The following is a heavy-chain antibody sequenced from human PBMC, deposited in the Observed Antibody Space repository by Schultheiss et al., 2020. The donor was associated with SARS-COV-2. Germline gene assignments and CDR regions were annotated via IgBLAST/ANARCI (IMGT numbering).Heavy chain of an antibody. CDR2: ISGSGGST. J-gene: IGHJ4*02. D-gene: IGHD6-13*01. CDR1: GFNVTSEY. Sequence: GESLKISCATSGFNVTSEYMRRVRQSPGKGLEWVSAISGSGGSTYYADSVKGRFTISRDNSKNTLYLQMNSLRAEDTAVYFCAREVPAAGHFVYWGQGTLVTVSS. V-gene: IGHV3-23*01. CDR3: AREVPAAGHFVY.